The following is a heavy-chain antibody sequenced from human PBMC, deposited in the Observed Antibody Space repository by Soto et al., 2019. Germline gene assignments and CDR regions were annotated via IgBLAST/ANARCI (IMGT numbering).Heavy chain of an antibody. CDR2: IIPICGTA. Sequence: SVEVSWKAGRVGFGNCFGSWMRQARGLGLEGVGGIIPICGTANYAQKFQGRVTITADESTSTSYMEVNNRRPEYTAVYYCAKVRYSSPMGYYYGMDVWGQGTTVTVSS. V-gene: IGHV1-69*13. CDR3: AKVRYSSPMGYYYGMDV. CDR1: RVGFGNCF. D-gene: IGHD6-19*01. J-gene: IGHJ6*02.